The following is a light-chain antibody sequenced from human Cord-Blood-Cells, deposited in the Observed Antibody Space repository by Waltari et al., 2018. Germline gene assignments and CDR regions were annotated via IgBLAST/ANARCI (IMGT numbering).Light chain of an antibody. J-gene: IGKJ4*01. CDR1: QSVSSY. CDR2: DAS. Sequence: EIVLTQSPATLSLSPGERVTLSCRASQSVSSYLAWYQQKPGQAPRRLIYDASNRATGIPARFSGSGSGTDCTLTISSLEPEDFAVYYCQQSSNWPLTFGGGTKVEIK. CDR3: QQSSNWPLT. V-gene: IGKV3-11*01.